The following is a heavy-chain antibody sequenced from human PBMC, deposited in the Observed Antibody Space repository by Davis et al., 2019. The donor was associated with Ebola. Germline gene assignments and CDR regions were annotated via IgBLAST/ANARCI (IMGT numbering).Heavy chain of an antibody. Sequence: SVKVSCKTSGGSFSSHPISWVRQAPRQGLGWMGGIIPIFDTPHYAQKFQGRITITADASTSTAYMELSSLRSEDTATYFRARDFDGGNYYFDYWGPGTPVTVSS. J-gene: IGHJ4*02. V-gene: IGHV1-69*13. CDR3: ARDFDGGNYYFDY. CDR1: GGSFSSHP. CDR2: IIPIFDTP. D-gene: IGHD3-9*01.